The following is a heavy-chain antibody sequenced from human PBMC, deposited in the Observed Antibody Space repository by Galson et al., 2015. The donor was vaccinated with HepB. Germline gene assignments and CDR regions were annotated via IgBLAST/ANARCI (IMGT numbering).Heavy chain of an antibody. CDR2: ISGSGSTT. D-gene: IGHD2/OR15-2a*01. J-gene: IGHJ4*02. V-gene: IGHV3-23*01. CDR3: VKSPAYYPWVGFYYFDY. CDR1: GFTFSSFA. Sequence: SLRLSCAASGFTFSSFAMSWVRQAPGRGLEWVSGISGSGSTTHDADSVKGRFTISRDKSKNTVYLQMNSLRAEDTAVYYCVKSPAYYPWVGFYYFDYWGQGALITVSS.